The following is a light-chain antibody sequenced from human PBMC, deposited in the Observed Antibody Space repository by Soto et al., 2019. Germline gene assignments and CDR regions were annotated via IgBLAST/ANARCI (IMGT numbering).Light chain of an antibody. CDR1: QSISNN. Sequence: EIVMTQSPATLSVAPGERATLSCRASQSISNNLAWYQQKPGQAPRLLIFGASTRATGIPARFSGSGSGTELTLTISSLQSEDSAVYSCQRHNGWPRTFGGGTKGEIK. V-gene: IGKV3-15*01. CDR3: QRHNGWPRT. CDR2: GAS. J-gene: IGKJ4*01.